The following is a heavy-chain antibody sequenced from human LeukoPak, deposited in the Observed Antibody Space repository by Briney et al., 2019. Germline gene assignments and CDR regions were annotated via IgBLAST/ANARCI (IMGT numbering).Heavy chain of an antibody. CDR3: ARAVLLWFGTRDGWFDP. D-gene: IGHD3-10*01. CDR1: GYTFTGYY. V-gene: IGHV1-8*02. CDR2: INPNSGNT. Sequence: ASVKVSCKASGYTFTGYYMHWVRQAPGQGLEWMGWINPNSGNTGYAQKFQGRVTMTRNTSISTAYMELSSLRSEDTAVYYCARAVLLWFGTRDGWFDPWGQGTLVTVSS. J-gene: IGHJ5*02.